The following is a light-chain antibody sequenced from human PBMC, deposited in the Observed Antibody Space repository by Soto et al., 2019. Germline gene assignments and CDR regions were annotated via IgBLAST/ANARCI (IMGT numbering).Light chain of an antibody. CDR1: QGISRY. J-gene: IGKJ4*01. Sequence: DIQMTQSPSSLSASVGDRVTITCRASQGISRYLAWYQQKPGRAPKLLIYSASNVQSGVSSRFSVRASGTDFTLTISFLQSEDFATDYCQPYYSFALTIGGGTKVDIK. V-gene: IGKV1-9*01. CDR2: SAS. CDR3: QPYYSFALT.